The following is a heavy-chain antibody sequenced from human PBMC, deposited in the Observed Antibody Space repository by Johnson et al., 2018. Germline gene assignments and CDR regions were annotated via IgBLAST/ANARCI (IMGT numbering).Heavy chain of an antibody. CDR2: IHSDASAT. D-gene: IGHD1-14*01. Sequence: EVQLVESGGGLVEPGGSLRLSCAASGFNFSYYWMHWVRQPPGKGLVWVSRIHSDASATNYADSVKGRFTISRDNAKNTVYLQMNSLRAEDTAVYFCARGDRGAFDLWGQGTVVVV. CDR3: ARGDRGAFDL. V-gene: IGHV3-74*01. J-gene: IGHJ3*01. CDR1: GFNFSYYW.